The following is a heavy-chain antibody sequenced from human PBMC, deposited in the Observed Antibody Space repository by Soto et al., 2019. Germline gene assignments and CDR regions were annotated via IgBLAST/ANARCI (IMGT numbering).Heavy chain of an antibody. J-gene: IGHJ4*02. CDR1: GYTFVNYA. D-gene: IGHD3-22*01. Sequence: GASVKVSCKASGYTFVNYAMQWVRQAPGQGLEWMGWINPANGDTRYSQNFQGRVTFTRDTSASTTYMDLSSLRSEDTAVYYCAREDYSSRGYYPVKYWGQGTLVTVSS. V-gene: IGHV1-3*01. CDR3: AREDYSSRGYYPVKY. CDR2: INPANGDT.